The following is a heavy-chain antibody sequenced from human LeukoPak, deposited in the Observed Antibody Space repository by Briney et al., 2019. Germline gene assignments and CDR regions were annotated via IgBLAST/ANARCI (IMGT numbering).Heavy chain of an antibody. D-gene: IGHD2-8*01. CDR3: ARDQRYCTNGLCYERIENYYYMDV. CDR2: IYYSGST. CDR1: GGSISSSSYY. V-gene: IGHV4-39*07. J-gene: IGHJ6*03. Sequence: PSETLSLTCTVSGGSISSSSYYWGWIRQPPGKGLEWIGSIYYSGSTYYNPSLKSRVTISVDTSKKQFSLKLSSVTAADTAVYYCARDQRYCTNGLCYERIENYYYMDVWGKGTTVTVSS.